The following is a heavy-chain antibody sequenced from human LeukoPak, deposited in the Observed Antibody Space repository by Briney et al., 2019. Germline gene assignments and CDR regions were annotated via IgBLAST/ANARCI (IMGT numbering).Heavy chain of an antibody. CDR3: ARGKSRIVGATPPDY. CDR2: ISAYNGNT. Sequence: ASVKVSCKASGYTFTSYGISWVRQAPGQGLEWMGWISAYNGNTNYAQKLQGRVTMTTDTSTSTAYMELRSLRSDDTAVYYCARGKSRIVGATPPDYWGQGTLVTVSS. V-gene: IGHV1-18*01. D-gene: IGHD1-26*01. J-gene: IGHJ4*02. CDR1: GYTFTSYG.